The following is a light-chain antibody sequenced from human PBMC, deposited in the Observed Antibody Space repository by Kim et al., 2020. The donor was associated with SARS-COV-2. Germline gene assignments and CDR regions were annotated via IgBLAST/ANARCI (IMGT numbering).Light chain of an antibody. CDR1: QGISSW. CDR2: DAS. CDR3: QQYDNYPRT. Sequence: DIQMTQYPSLLSASVGDTVTITCRASQGISSWLAWYQQRPEKAPKSLIYDASSLQSGVPSRFSGSKSGTDFTFTISSLQPEDFATYYCQQYDNYPRTFGQGTKVEIK. V-gene: IGKV1D-16*01. J-gene: IGKJ1*01.